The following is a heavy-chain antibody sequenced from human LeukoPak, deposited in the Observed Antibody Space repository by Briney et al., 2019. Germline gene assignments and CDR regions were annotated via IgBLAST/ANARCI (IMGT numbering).Heavy chain of an antibody. V-gene: IGHV3-23*01. CDR3: ARDSAYYDILTGYSFYYYMDV. Sequence: GGSLRLSCAASGFTFSSYAMSWVRQAPGKGLEWVSAISGSGGSTYYADSVKGRFTISRDNAKNSLYLQMNSLRAEDTAVYYCARDSAYYDILTGYSFYYYMDVWGKGTTVTISS. CDR1: GFTFSSYA. CDR2: ISGSGGST. D-gene: IGHD3-9*01. J-gene: IGHJ6*03.